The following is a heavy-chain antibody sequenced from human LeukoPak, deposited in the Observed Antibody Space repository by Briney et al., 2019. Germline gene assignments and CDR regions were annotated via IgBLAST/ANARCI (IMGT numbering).Heavy chain of an antibody. CDR2: LYSGGST. Sequence: QPGGSLRLSCAASGFTVSSDYMSWVRQTPGKGLEWVSILYSGGSTYYADSVKGRFTISRDNSKNTLYLQMNSLRAEDTAVYYCARAVTSSSSWSLPTFGYWGQGTLVTVSS. CDR3: ARAVTSSSSWSLPTFGY. J-gene: IGHJ4*02. CDR1: GFTVSSDY. D-gene: IGHD6-13*01. V-gene: IGHV3-53*01.